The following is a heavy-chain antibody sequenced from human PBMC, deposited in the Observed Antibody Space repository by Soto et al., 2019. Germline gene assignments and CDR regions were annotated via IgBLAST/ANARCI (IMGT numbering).Heavy chain of an antibody. CDR1: GFTFSNYN. CDR2: IRSRSIDM. V-gene: IGHV3-21*01. CDR3: VRKSDPAKAVDI. J-gene: IGHJ3*02. Sequence: EVQLVESGGGLVKPGESLRLSCAASGFTFSNYNINWVRQSPGKGLEWVSSIRSRSIDMYYADSVKGRFTISRDDAKNSLSLQMNGLRAEETAVYFCVRKSDPAKAVDIWGQGTMVTVSS.